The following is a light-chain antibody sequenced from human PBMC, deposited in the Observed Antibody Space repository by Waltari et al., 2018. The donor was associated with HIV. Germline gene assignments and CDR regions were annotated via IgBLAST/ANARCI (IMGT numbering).Light chain of an antibody. J-gene: IGKJ2*01. V-gene: IGKV1-39*01. CDR1: QSISKY. CDR2: TTS. CDR3: QQSYTSPHT. Sequence: DIQMTQSPSSLSASVGDGVTITCRASQSISKYLNWYQHKPGKAPKLLLQTTSSSQRGVPSRFRGSGSGTDFTLTISNLQFEDFATYYCQQSYTSPHTFGQGTNLEI.